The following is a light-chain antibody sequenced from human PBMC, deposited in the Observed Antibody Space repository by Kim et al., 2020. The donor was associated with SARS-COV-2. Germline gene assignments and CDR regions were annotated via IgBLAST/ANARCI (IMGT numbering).Light chain of an antibody. J-gene: IGLJ3*02. CDR3: SSYTSSSTWV. V-gene: IGLV2-14*03. CDR1: SGDVGGYNY. Sequence: QPVMTQPASVSGSPGQSITISCTGTSGDVGGYNYVSWYQQHPGKAPKLMIYDVSNRPSGVSNRFSGSKSGNTASLTISGLQAEDEADYYCSSYTSSSTWVFGGGTQLTVL. CDR2: DVS.